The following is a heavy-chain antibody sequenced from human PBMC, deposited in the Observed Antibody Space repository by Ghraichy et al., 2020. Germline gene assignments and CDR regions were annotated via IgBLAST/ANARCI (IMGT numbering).Heavy chain of an antibody. V-gene: IGHV4-59*08. J-gene: IGHJ4*02. CDR1: GGSISSYY. Sequence: SETLSLTCTVSGGSISSYYWSWIRQPPGKGLEWIAYIYYTGNTNYNPSLKSRVTMSIDTSKNQFSLKLSSVTAADTAAYYCARHFGGYSGYQSPYFDYWGQGTLVTVSS. CDR3: ARHFGGYSGYQSPYFDY. D-gene: IGHD5-12*01. CDR2: IYYTGNT.